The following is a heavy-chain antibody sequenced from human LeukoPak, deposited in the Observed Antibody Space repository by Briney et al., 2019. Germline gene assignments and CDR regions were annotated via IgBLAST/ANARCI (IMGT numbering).Heavy chain of an antibody. J-gene: IGHJ4*02. CDR2: ICGSGGSP. D-gene: IGHD2-15*01. Sequence: GGSLRLSCAASGFTFSSYAMNWVRQAPGKGLEWVSGICGSGGSPYYADSVKGRFTISRDNSKNTLYLQMNSLRAEDTAVYYCAREAARLYDYWGQGTLVTVSS. CDR3: AREAARLYDY. V-gene: IGHV3-23*01. CDR1: GFTFSSYA.